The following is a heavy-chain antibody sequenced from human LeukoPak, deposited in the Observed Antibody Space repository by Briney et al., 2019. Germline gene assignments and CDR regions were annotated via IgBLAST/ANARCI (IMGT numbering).Heavy chain of an antibody. D-gene: IGHD4-17*01. Sequence: SETLSLTCTVSGGSISSYYWSWIRQPPGKGLEWIGYIYYSGSTNYNPSLKSRVTISVDTSKNQFSLKLSSVTAADTAVYYCARSPDYGDYFDYWGQGTLVTVSS. CDR2: IYYSGST. CDR1: GGSISSYY. V-gene: IGHV4-59*01. CDR3: ARSPDYGDYFDY. J-gene: IGHJ4*02.